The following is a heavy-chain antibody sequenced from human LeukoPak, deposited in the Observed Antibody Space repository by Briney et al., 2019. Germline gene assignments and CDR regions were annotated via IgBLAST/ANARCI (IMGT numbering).Heavy chain of an antibody. J-gene: IGHJ5*02. Sequence: PGGSLRLSCAASGFTFNDYGMHWVRQAPGKGLEWVAFTRHDDRDKQYGDSVKGRFTISRDNSRNTLYLQMNSLRPEDTAVYFCAKDMRTGWCEWFDPWGQRTLLTVSS. D-gene: IGHD6-19*01. CDR2: TRHDDRDK. CDR3: AKDMRTGWCEWFDP. CDR1: GFTFNDYG. V-gene: IGHV3-30*02.